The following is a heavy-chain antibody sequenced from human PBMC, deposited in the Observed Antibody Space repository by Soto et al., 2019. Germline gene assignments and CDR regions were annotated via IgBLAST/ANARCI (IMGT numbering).Heavy chain of an antibody. Sequence: PGGSLRRSCAASGFTFSNYGMSWVRQAPGKGLEWVSVMSGSGDDAYYADSVKGRFTISRDNSKSMLYLQMNSLRAEDTAVYFCAKKVTIYAVDPADYWGQGTQVTVSS. J-gene: IGHJ4*02. CDR1: GFTFSNYG. V-gene: IGHV3-23*01. D-gene: IGHD3-3*01. CDR3: AKKVTIYAVDPADY. CDR2: MSGSGDDA.